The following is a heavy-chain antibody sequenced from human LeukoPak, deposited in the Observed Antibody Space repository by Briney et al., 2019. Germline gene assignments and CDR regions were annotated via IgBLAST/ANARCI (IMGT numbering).Heavy chain of an antibody. CDR3: ARDHMTTVTWFDY. CDR1: GYSISSGYY. CDR2: IYHSGST. Sequence: SETLSLTCTVSGYSISSGYYWGWIRQPPGKGLEWIGSIYHSGSTYYNPSLKSRVTISVDTSKNQFSLKLSSVTAADTAVYYCARDHMTTVTWFDYWGQGTLVTVSS. V-gene: IGHV4-38-2*02. J-gene: IGHJ4*02. D-gene: IGHD4-17*01.